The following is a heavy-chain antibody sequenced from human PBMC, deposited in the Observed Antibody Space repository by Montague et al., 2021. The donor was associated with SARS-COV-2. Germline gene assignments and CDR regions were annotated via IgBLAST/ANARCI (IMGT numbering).Heavy chain of an antibody. CDR1: GGSINSGGYY. CDR3: ARDYYDSSGYPGFAFDI. CDR2: IFHSGRT. V-gene: IGHV4-31*03. J-gene: IGHJ3*02. D-gene: IGHD3-22*01. Sequence: TLSLTCTVSGGSINSGGYYWSWIRQHPGKGLEWIGYIFHSGRTYYNPSLKSRVSISLDTSKNQFPLKLSSVTAADTAFYYCARDYYDSSGYPGFAFDIWGHGTMITVSS.